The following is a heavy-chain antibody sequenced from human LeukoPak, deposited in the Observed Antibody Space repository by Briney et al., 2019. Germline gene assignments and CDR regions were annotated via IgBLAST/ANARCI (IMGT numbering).Heavy chain of an antibody. CDR3: AKGYNWNTWYYFDY. J-gene: IGHJ4*02. Sequence: PGGSLRLSCAASGFTFSSYAMSWVRQAPGKGLEWVSAISGSGGSTYYADSVKGRFTISRDNSKNTLYLQMDSLRAEDTAVYYCAKGYNWNTWYYFDYWGQGTLVTVSS. V-gene: IGHV3-23*01. D-gene: IGHD1-20*01. CDR2: ISGSGGST. CDR1: GFTFSSYA.